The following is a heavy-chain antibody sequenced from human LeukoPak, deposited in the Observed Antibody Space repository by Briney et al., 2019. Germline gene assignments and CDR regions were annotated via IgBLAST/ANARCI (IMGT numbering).Heavy chain of an antibody. CDR1: GGSISSSSYY. CDR2: IYYSGNT. V-gene: IGHV4-39*01. CDR3: ARHGSYGSGNYYNAPIDY. J-gene: IGHJ4*02. Sequence: PSETLSLTCTVSGGSISSSSYYWGWIRQPPGKGLEWIGNIYYSGNTYYNPSLKSRVTISVDTSKNQFSLKLSSVTAADTAVYYCARHGSYGSGNYYNAPIDYWGQGTLVTVSS. D-gene: IGHD3-10*01.